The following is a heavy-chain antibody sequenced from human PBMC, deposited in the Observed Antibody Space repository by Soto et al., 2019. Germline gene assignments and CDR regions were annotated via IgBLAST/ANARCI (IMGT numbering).Heavy chain of an antibody. D-gene: IGHD4-17*01. CDR3: ATLSQDYGDYAFDY. Sequence: PGGSLRLSCAASGFTVSSGYMSWVRQAPGKGLEWVSTIYSGGTTYYPDSMKGTFNISRDNSKNTVYLQMNSLRAEDMAVYYCATLSQDYGDYAFDYWGQGTLVTVSS. V-gene: IGHV3-66*01. J-gene: IGHJ4*02. CDR1: GFTVSSGY. CDR2: IYSGGTT.